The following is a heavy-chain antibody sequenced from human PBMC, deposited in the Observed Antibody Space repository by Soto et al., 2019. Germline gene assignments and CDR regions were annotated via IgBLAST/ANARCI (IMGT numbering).Heavy chain of an antibody. V-gene: IGHV5-51*01. J-gene: IGHJ4*02. CDR1: GYSFTXXW. Sequence: GESPKISCKGSGYSFTXXWIGWVRQMPGKGLEWMGIIYPGDSDTRYSPSFQGQVTISADKSISTAYLQWSSLKASDTAMYYCARSYYYDSSGPTGGYWGQGTLVTVSS. CDR2: IYPGDSDT. CDR3: ARSYYYDSSGPTGGY. D-gene: IGHD3-22*01.